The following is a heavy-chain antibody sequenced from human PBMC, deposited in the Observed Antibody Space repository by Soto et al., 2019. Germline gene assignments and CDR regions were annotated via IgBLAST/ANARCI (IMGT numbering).Heavy chain of an antibody. V-gene: IGHV4-59*08. CDR1: GGSISSYY. J-gene: IGHJ4*02. CDR2: IYYSVST. D-gene: IGHD3-9*01. CDR3: ARHSPPMYDILTGYPNLDY. Sequence: SSETLSLTCSVSGGSISSYYWSWIRQPPGKGLEWIGYIYYSVSTNYNPSLKSRVTISVDTSKNQFSLKLSSVTAADTAVYYCARHSPPMYDILTGYPNLDYWGQGTLVTVSS.